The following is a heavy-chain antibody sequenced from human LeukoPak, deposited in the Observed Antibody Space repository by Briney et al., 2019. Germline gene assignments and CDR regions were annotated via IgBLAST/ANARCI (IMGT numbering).Heavy chain of an antibody. J-gene: IGHJ4*02. V-gene: IGHV3-7*03. CDR1: GFTFSNYW. Sequence: GGSLRLSCAASGFTFSNYWMSWVRQAPGKGLEWVANIKQDGSEMNYVDAVKGRFTISRDNAKSSPYLQMNSLRVEDTAVYYCARDKIVGPTKFDSWGQGTLVTVSS. CDR2: IKQDGSEM. CDR3: ARDKIVGPTKFDS. D-gene: IGHD1-26*01.